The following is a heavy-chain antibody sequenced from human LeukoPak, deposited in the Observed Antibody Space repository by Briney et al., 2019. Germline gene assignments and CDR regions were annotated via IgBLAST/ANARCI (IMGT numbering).Heavy chain of an antibody. Sequence: VASVRVSCKASGYTFSGYYMHWVRQAPGQGLEWMGWINPNSGGTNYAQKFQGRVTMTRDTSISTAYMELSRLRSDDTAVYYCARDPPIGGADVFDIWGQGTMVTVSS. V-gene: IGHV1-2*02. J-gene: IGHJ3*02. D-gene: IGHD3-10*01. CDR3: ARDPPIGGADVFDI. CDR1: GYTFSGYY. CDR2: INPNSGGT.